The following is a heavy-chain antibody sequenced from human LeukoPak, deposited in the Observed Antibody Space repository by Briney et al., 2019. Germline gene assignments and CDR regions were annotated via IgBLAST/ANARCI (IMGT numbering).Heavy chain of an antibody. CDR1: GFTFTSYT. V-gene: IGHV3-21*01. CDR3: ARTYCSTTGCYWFDY. CDR2: ISTGSIYT. D-gene: IGHD2-2*01. J-gene: IGHJ4*02. Sequence: PGGSLRLSCAASGFTFTSYTMNWVRQAPGKGLEWVSSISTGSIYTYFADSVKGRLTISRDDAKNSLYLQMNSLRAEDTAIYYCARTYCSTTGCYWFDYWGQGTLVTVSP.